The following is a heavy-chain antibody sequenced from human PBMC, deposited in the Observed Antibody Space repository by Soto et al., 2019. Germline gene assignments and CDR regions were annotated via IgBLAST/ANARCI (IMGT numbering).Heavy chain of an antibody. J-gene: IGHJ4*02. D-gene: IGHD1-1*01. CDR1: GYTFTSYG. Sequence: QVHLVQSGAEVKKPGASVKVSCKASGYTFTSYGITWVRQAPGQGLEWRGWISAQNGNTDYAQKLQGRVIGTRDTSTSTAYMELRRLRSDDTAVYYCARGRYGDYWGQGALVTVSS. CDR3: ARGRYGDY. CDR2: ISAQNGNT. V-gene: IGHV1-18*01.